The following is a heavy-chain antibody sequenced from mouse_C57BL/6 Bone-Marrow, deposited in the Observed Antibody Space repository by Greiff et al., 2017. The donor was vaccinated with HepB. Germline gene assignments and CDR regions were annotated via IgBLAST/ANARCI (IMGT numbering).Heavy chain of an antibody. Sequence: ESGPGLVKPSQSLSLTCSVTGYSITSGYYWNWIRQFPGNKLEWMGYISYDGSNNYNPSLKNRISITRDTSKNQFFLKLNSVTTEDTATYYCASDTPYSAWFAYWGQGTLVTVSA. CDR3: ASDTPYSAWFAY. CDR2: ISYDGSN. J-gene: IGHJ3*01. CDR1: GYSITSGYY. V-gene: IGHV3-6*01. D-gene: IGHD1-1*01.